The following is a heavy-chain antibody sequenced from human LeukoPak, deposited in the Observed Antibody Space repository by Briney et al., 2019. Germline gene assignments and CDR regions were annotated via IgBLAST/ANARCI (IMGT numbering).Heavy chain of an antibody. Sequence: GRSLRLSCAASGFIFRSYIMHWVRQAPGKGLEWMAVITSDGNDKYYADAVKGRFTISRDNSKNTLYLQMNSLRAEDTAAYYCASSNGWYLDYWGQGTLVTVSS. V-gene: IGHV3-30-3*01. CDR2: ITSDGNDK. CDR1: GFIFRSYI. J-gene: IGHJ4*02. D-gene: IGHD6-19*01. CDR3: ASSNGWYLDY.